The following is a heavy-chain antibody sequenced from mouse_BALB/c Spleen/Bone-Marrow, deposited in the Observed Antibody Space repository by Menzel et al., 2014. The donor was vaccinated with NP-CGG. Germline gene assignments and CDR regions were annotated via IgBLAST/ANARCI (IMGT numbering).Heavy chain of an antibody. CDR1: GFNIKDTY. Sequence: EVQLVESGAELVKPGASVKLSCTASGFNIKDTYMHWVKQRPEQGLEWIGRIDPANGNTKYDPKFQGKATITADTSSNTAYLQLSSLTSEDTAVYYCATMITDWYFDVWGAGTTVTVSS. V-gene: IGHV14-3*02. D-gene: IGHD2-4*01. CDR3: ATMITDWYFDV. CDR2: IDPANGNT. J-gene: IGHJ1*01.